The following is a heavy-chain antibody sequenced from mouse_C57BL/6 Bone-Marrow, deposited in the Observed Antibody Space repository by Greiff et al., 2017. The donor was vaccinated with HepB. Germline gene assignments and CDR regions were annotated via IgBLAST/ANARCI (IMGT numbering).Heavy chain of an antibody. V-gene: IGHV1-81*01. CDR3: ARWLLRSVAY. J-gene: IGHJ3*01. D-gene: IGHD1-1*01. Sequence: VKLMESGAELARPGASVKLSCKASGYTFTSYGISWVKQRTGQGLEWIGEIYPRSGNTYYNAKFKGKATLTADKSSSTSYMEIRSLTSEESAVYFCARWLLRSVAYWGQGTLVTVSA. CDR1: GYTFTSYG. CDR2: IYPRSGNT.